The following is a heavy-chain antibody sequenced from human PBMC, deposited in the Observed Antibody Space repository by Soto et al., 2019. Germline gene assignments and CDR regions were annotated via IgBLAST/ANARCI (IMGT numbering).Heavy chain of an antibody. CDR2: VYYSGTT. V-gene: IGHV4-30-4*01. CDR1: GGSITSGNYY. J-gene: IGHJ5*02. D-gene: IGHD3-3*01. Sequence: QVQLQESGPGLVKPSETLSLTCTVSGGSITSGNYYWSWIRLPPGKGLEWIGYVYYSGTTYYNPSLKSRVTISIDTSKNHFSLKLSSVTAADTAVYYCARASHRGSGFSYWFDPWGQGTLVTVSS. CDR3: ARASHRGSGFSYWFDP.